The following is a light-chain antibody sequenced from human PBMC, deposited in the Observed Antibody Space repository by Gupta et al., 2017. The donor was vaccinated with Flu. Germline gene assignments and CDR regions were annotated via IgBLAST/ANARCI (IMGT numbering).Light chain of an antibody. Sequence: QSALTQPDSVSGSPGQSITISCTGTNSDVGASDYVSWYQQHPGKVPRLLIYEVSNRPSGVSNRFSGSRSDNTASLTISGLQAEDEADYYCGSYTRSSTCVFGGGTKVTVL. J-gene: IGLJ1*01. V-gene: IGLV2-14*01. CDR1: NSDVGASDY. CDR3: GSYTRSSTCV. CDR2: EVS.